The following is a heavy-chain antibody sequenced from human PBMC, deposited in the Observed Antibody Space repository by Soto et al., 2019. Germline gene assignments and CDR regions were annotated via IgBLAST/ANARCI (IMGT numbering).Heavy chain of an antibody. CDR3: ARDYDFWSGHEGMDV. V-gene: IGHV3-21*01. J-gene: IGHJ6*02. CDR1: GFTFSSYS. CDR2: ISSSSSYI. Sequence: GGSLRLSCAASGFTFSSYSMNWVRQAPGKGLEWVSSISSSSSYIYYADSVKGRFTISRDNAKNSLYLQMNSLRAEDTAVYYCARDYDFWSGHEGMDVWGQGTTVTVSS. D-gene: IGHD3-3*01.